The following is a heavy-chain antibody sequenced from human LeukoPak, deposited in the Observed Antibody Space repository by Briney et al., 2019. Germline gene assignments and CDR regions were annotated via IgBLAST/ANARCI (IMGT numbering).Heavy chain of an antibody. CDR3: ARDVGKVYYYYYYYMDV. CDR2: ISYDGSNK. V-gene: IGHV3-30*04. Sequence: PGGSLRLSCAASGVTFSSYAMHWVRQAPGKGLEWVAVISYDGSNKYYADSVKGRFTISRDNSKNTLHLQMNSLRAEDTAVYYCARDVGKVYYYYYYYMDVWGKGTTVTVSS. CDR1: GVTFSSYA. D-gene: IGHD7-27*01. J-gene: IGHJ6*03.